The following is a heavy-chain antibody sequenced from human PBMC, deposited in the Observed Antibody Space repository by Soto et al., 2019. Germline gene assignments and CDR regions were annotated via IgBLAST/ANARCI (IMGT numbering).Heavy chain of an antibody. V-gene: IGHV4-34*01. J-gene: IGHJ4*02. D-gene: IGHD2-15*01. Sequence: PSETLSLTCAVYGGSFSGYYWSWIRQPPGKGLEWIGEINHSGSTNYNPSLKSRVTISVDTSKNQFSLKLSSVTAADTAVYYCARSYCSGGSCYHHDYWGQGTLVTVSS. CDR3: ARSYCSGGSCYHHDY. CDR2: INHSGST. CDR1: GGSFSGYY.